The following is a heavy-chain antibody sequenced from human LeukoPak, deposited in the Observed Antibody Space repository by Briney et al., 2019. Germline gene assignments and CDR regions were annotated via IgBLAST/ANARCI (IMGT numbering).Heavy chain of an antibody. CDR3: ARATKVVVVAGGELPPDY. J-gene: IGHJ4*02. CDR2: ISSSGSYI. V-gene: IGHV3-21*01. D-gene: IGHD2-15*01. Sequence: GGSLRLSCAASGFTFSSYSMNWVRQAPGKGLGWVSSISSSGSYIYYADSVKGRFTISRDNARNSLYLQMNGLRAEDTAVYYCARATKVVVVAGGELPPDYWGQGTLVTVSS. CDR1: GFTFSSYS.